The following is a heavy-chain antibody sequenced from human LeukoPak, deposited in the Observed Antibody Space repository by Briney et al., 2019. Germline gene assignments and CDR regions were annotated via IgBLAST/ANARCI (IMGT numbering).Heavy chain of an antibody. CDR2: MYYSGSS. Sequence: PSETLTLTCTVSGGSIRGYYWSWIRQPPGKGLEWIAHMYYSGSSKYNPYLKSRATISRDTSKNQFSLKLTSVTVADTAVYFCAREGVAAAGAFDNWGQGTLVTVSA. CDR3: AREGVAAAGAFDN. CDR1: GGSIRGYY. V-gene: IGHV4-59*01. J-gene: IGHJ4*02. D-gene: IGHD6-13*01.